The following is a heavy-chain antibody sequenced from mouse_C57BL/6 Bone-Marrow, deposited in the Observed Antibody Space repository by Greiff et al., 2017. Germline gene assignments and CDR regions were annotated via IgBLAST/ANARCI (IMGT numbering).Heavy chain of an antibody. V-gene: IGHV1-59*01. D-gene: IGHD1-1*01. CDR1: GYTFTSYW. CDR3: ANYGSSYLYAMDY. CDR2: IDPSDSYT. J-gene: IGHJ4*01. Sequence: QVQLKESGAELVRPGTSVKLSCKASGYTFTSYWMHWVKQRPGQGLEWIGVIDPSDSYTNYNQKFKGKATLTVDTSSSTAYMQLSSLTSEDSAVYYCANYGSSYLYAMDYWGQGTSVTVSS.